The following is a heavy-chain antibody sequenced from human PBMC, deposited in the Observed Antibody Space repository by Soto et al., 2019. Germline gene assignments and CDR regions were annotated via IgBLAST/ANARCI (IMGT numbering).Heavy chain of an antibody. CDR2: ISYDGSNK. J-gene: IGHJ6*02. D-gene: IGHD6-19*01. CDR3: ASPGFSRGWYDYYYSGMDL. Sequence: QVQLVESGGGVVQPGRSLRLSCAASGFTFSSYGMHWVREATGKGLEWVAVISYDGSNKYYADSVKGRFTISRDNSKNTLYLQMDSLRAEDTAMYYCASPGFSRGWYDYYYSGMDLWGQGRTVTVSS. V-gene: IGHV3-30-3*01. CDR1: GFTFSSYG.